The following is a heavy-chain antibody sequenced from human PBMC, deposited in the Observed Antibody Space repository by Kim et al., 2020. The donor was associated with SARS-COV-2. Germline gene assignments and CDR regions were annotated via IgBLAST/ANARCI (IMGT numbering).Heavy chain of an antibody. D-gene: IGHD6-13*01. CDR3: ARTWTPIAAGFDY. Sequence: SETLSLTCAVYGGSFSGYYWSWIRQPPGKGLEWIGEINHSGSTNYNPSLKSRVTISVDTSKNQFSLKLSSVTAADTAVYYCARTWTPIAAGFDYWGQGTLVTVSS. J-gene: IGHJ4*02. V-gene: IGHV4-34*01. CDR2: INHSGST. CDR1: GGSFSGYY.